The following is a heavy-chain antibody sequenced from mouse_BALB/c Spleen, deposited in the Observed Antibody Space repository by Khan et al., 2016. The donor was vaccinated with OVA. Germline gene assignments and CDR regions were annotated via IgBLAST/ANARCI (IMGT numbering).Heavy chain of an antibody. CDR3: ARHGSSSWFAY. D-gene: IGHD1-1*01. CDR1: GNSFTSYY. J-gene: IGHJ3*01. Sequence: EVQLQQSGPELMKPGASVKISCKASGNSFTSYYIHWVKQSHGKSLEWIGYIDPFNGSTNYNQKFKGKATLTVDKSSSTAYMHLSSLTSEDSAVYDVARHGSSSWFAYWGQGTLVTVSA. V-gene: IGHV1S135*01. CDR2: IDPFNGST.